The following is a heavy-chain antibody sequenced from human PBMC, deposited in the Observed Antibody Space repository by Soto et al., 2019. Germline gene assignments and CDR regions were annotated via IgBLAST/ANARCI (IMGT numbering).Heavy chain of an antibody. CDR1: ALSLSHDRMG. CDR3: ARRLRGYSNYGPGPPDY. CDR2: IFSNDEK. Sequence: SGPTLVNPTATLTLTCTVSALSLSHDRMGVSWIRQPPGNALEWLAHIFSNDEKSYNTSLKSTLTISKNTTKNPVVLIMTNMDPVDTATYFCARRLRGYSNYGPGPPDYWGPGTLVTVSS. J-gene: IGHJ4*02. V-gene: IGHV2-26*01. D-gene: IGHD4-4*01.